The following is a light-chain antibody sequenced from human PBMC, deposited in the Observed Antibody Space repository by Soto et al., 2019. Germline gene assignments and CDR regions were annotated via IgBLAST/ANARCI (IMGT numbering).Light chain of an antibody. Sequence: EIVMAQSPATLSVSPGERATLSCRASQSINSNLAWNQQMPGQAPRLLIYGASTRATGIPARFSGSGSGTEFTLTISSLQSEDFAVYSCQQYNNLPRTFGQATKVEI. CDR3: QQYNNLPRT. V-gene: IGKV3-15*01. J-gene: IGKJ1*01. CDR1: QSINSN. CDR2: GAS.